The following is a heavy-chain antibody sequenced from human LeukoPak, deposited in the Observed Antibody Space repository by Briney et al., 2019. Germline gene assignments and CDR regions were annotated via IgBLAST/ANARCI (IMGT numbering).Heavy chain of an antibody. CDR1: GGSISSSNW. Sequence: SETLSLTCAVSGGSISSSNWWSWVRQPPGKGLEWIGYIYHSGSTYYNPSLKSRVTISVDTSKNQFSLKLSSVTAADTAVYYCARGVRFLEWFGPNWFDPWGQGTLVTVSS. V-gene: IGHV4-4*02. CDR2: IYHSGST. D-gene: IGHD3-3*01. CDR3: ARGVRFLEWFGPNWFDP. J-gene: IGHJ5*02.